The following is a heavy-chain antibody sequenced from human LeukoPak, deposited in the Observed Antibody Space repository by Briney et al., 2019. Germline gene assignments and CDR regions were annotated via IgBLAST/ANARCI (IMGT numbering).Heavy chain of an antibody. CDR3: AKDHSSSHGTGFDY. Sequence: GGSLRLSCAASGFTLNNAWMSWVRQAPGKGLEWVSAISGSGGSTYYADSVKGRFTISRDNSKNTLYLQMNSLRAEDTAVYYCAKDHSSSHGTGFDYWGQGTLVTVSS. CDR2: ISGSGGST. J-gene: IGHJ4*02. V-gene: IGHV3-23*01. CDR1: GFTLNNAW. D-gene: IGHD6-13*01.